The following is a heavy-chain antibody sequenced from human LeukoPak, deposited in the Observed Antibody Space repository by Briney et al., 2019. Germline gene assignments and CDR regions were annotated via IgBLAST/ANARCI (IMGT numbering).Heavy chain of an antibody. CDR1: GGTFSSYA. D-gene: IGHD6-13*01. Sequence: APVKVSCKASGGTFSSYAISWVRQAPGQGLEWMGGIIPIFGTANYAQKFQGRVTITADESTSTAYMELSSLRSEDTAVYYCASGYSSSWSNWFDPWGQGTLVTVSS. V-gene: IGHV1-69*01. J-gene: IGHJ5*02. CDR3: ASGYSSSWSNWFDP. CDR2: IIPIFGTA.